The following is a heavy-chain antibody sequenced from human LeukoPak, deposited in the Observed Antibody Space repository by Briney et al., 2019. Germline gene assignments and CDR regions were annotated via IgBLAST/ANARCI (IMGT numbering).Heavy chain of an antibody. V-gene: IGHV1-2*02. CDR1: GYIFTGYY. D-gene: IGHD5-12*01. CDR3: ARDIVTTITGEY. Sequence: GASVKVSCKTSGYIFTGYYIHWVRQAPGQGLEWMGWINPNTGCTNYGQNFQGRVTITRDTSISTAYMELSRLTSDDTAVYYCARDIVTTITGEYWGQGTLVTVSP. CDR2: INPNTGCT. J-gene: IGHJ4*02.